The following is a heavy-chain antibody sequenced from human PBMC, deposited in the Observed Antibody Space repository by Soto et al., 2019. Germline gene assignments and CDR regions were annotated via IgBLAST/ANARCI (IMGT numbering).Heavy chain of an antibody. Sequence: EVQLLESGGGLVQPGGSLRLSCAASGFTFSSYAMSWVRQAPGKGLEWVSAISGSGGSTYYADSVKGRFTISRDNSKNTLDLRMNSLRAEDTAVYYCAKDPPRYCSSTSCYEGGSSDYWGQGTLVTVSS. D-gene: IGHD2-2*01. CDR3: AKDPPRYCSSTSCYEGGSSDY. CDR1: GFTFSSYA. CDR2: ISGSGGST. V-gene: IGHV3-23*01. J-gene: IGHJ4*02.